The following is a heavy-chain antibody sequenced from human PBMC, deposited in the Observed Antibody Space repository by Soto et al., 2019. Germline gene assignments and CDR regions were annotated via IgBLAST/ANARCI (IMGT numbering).Heavy chain of an antibody. D-gene: IGHD1-1*01. CDR3: ARDKPILETAGGYYGMDV. V-gene: IGHV4-59*01. Sequence: QVQLQESGPGLVKPSETLSLTCSVSDDSISDYYWSWIRQPPGRGLEWIGYIYYSGTPTYNPSLQSRVTLSVDTSKNQFSLKLTSVTAADTAVYYCARDKPILETAGGYYGMDVWGQGTTVTVSS. CDR2: IYYSGTP. J-gene: IGHJ6*02. CDR1: DDSISDYY.